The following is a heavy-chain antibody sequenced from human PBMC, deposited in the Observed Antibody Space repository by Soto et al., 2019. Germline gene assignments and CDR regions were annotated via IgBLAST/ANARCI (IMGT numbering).Heavy chain of an antibody. D-gene: IGHD3-3*01. V-gene: IGHV1-3*01. CDR3: GRQYDFWSPYYYTMDV. CDR1: GYSFTSYA. Sequence: ASVKVSCKASGYSFTSYAIYWVRQAPGQRLEWMGWINAGNGNTKYSQKLQGRVTFTGDTSASTAHMELSSLRSADTAVYFCGRQYDFWSPYYYTMDVWGQGTTVTVSS. CDR2: INAGNGNT. J-gene: IGHJ6*02.